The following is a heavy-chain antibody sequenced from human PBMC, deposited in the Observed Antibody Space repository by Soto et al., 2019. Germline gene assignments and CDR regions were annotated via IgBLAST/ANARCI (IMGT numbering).Heavy chain of an antibody. CDR2: VIPILGMA. CDR3: ARGGAVVVPGAVDRHNWFDP. Sequence: QVQLVQSGAEVKKPGSSVKVSCEASGGTFSSYSFSWVRQAPGQGLEWMGRVIPILGMANYAQKFQGRVTITADKSTSTVYMELSSLGSEDTAVYYCARGGAVVVPGAVDRHNWFDPWAREPWSPSPQ. CDR1: GGTFSSYS. V-gene: IGHV1-69*02. J-gene: IGHJ5*02. D-gene: IGHD2-2*01.